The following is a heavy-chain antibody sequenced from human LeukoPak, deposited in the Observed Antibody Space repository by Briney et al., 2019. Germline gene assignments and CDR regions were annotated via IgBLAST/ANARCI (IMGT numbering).Heavy chain of an antibody. V-gene: IGHV1-69*05. Sequence: GASVKVSCKASGGTFSSYAISWVRQAPGQGLEWMGRIIPIFGTANYAQKFQGRVTITTDESTSTAYMELSSLRSEDTAVYYCATTRGSYYYYYMDVWGKGTTVTVSS. CDR2: IIPIFGTA. D-gene: IGHD5-24*01. CDR3: ATTRGSYYYYYMDV. J-gene: IGHJ6*03. CDR1: GGTFSSYA.